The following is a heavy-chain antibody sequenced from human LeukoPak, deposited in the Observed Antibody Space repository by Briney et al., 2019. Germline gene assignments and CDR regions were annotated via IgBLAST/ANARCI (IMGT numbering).Heavy chain of an antibody. J-gene: IGHJ5*02. Sequence: GGSLRLSCTTSGFTFSSYWMHWVRQAPGKGLVWVSRINGDGSSTSYADSVEGRFTISRDNAKNTLYLQLNSLRAEDTAVYYCARDRSPGWFDPWGQGTLVTVSS. V-gene: IGHV3-74*01. CDR3: ARDRSPGWFDP. CDR1: GFTFSSYW. CDR2: INGDGSST.